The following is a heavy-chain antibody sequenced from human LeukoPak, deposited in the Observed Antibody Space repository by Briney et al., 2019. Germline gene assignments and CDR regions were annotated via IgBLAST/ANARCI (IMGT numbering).Heavy chain of an antibody. CDR2: IYTSGST. Sequence: SETLSLTCTVSGGSISSYYWSWIRQPAGTGLEWIGRIYTSGSTNYNPSLKSRVTMSVDTSKNQFSPKLSSVTAADTAVYYCARHRRYSSSWFPLDFDYWGQGTLVTVSS. CDR3: ARHRRYSSSWFPLDFDY. CDR1: GGSISSYY. D-gene: IGHD6-13*01. J-gene: IGHJ4*02. V-gene: IGHV4-4*07.